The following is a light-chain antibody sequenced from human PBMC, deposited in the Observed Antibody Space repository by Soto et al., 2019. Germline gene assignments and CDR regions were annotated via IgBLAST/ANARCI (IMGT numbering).Light chain of an antibody. J-gene: IGKJ2*01. CDR2: GVF. CDR1: QSVGDNL. Sequence: TVLTQSPGTVSLSPGERATLSCRTSQSVGDNLLAWYQQKPGQAPRLLIYGVFNRATGIPARFSGSGSGTDFTLTISGLEPEDSAVYYCQHYDGSPRTFGQGTKVEIK. V-gene: IGKV3-20*01. CDR3: QHYDGSPRT.